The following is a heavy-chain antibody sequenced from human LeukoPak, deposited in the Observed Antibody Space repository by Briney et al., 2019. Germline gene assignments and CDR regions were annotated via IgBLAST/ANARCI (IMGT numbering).Heavy chain of an antibody. D-gene: IGHD2-8*01. CDR3: AKEDLDCTNGVCYDGWFDP. Sequence: PSETLSLTCAVYGGSFSGYYWSWVRQAPGKGLEWVSAISGSGGSTYYADSVKGRFTISRDNSKNTLYLQMNSLRAEDTAVYYCAKEDLDCTNGVCYDGWFDPWGQGTLVTVSS. V-gene: IGHV3-23*01. CDR1: GGSFSGYY. CDR2: ISGSGGST. J-gene: IGHJ5*02.